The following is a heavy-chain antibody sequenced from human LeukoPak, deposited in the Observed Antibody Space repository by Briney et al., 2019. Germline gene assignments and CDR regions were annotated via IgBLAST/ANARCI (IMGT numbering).Heavy chain of an antibody. CDR3: GKTTTGYSSGRYPGWPVDN. J-gene: IGHJ4*02. CDR1: GFTFSTYA. V-gene: IGHV3-23*01. Sequence: PGGSLRLSCAASGFTFSTYAMYWVRQAPGKGLEWVSGIFGSGGSAHYADSVKGRFTISRDNSKSTIYLQMNSLRAEDTAVYYCGKTTTGYSSGRYPGWPVDNWGQGTLVIVSS. D-gene: IGHD6-19*01. CDR2: IFGSGGSA.